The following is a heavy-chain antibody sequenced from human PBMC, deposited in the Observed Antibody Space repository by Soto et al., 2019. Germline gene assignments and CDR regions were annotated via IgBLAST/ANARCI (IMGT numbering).Heavy chain of an antibody. J-gene: IGHJ3*02. D-gene: IGHD5-12*01. V-gene: IGHV1-18*01. CDR1: GYTFTSYG. Sequence: ASVKVSCKASGYTFTSYGISWVRQAPGQGLEWMGWISAYNGNTNYAQKLQGRVTMTTDTSTSTAYMELRSLRSYDTAVYYCASSAIVAGDAFDIWGQGTMVTVSS. CDR2: ISAYNGNT. CDR3: ASSAIVAGDAFDI.